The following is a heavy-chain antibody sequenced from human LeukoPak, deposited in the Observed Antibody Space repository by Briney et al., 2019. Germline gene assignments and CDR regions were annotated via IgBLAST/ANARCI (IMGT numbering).Heavy chain of an antibody. J-gene: IGHJ5*02. CDR2: IYTSGST. V-gene: IGHV4-61*02. Sequence: SETLSLTCTVSDGSISSGSYYWSWIRQPAGKGLEWVGRIYTSGSTNYNPSLKSRVTISVDTSKNQFSLKLSSVTAADTALYYCARYRYSSSWDENWFDPWGQGTLVTVSS. CDR3: ARYRYSSSWDENWFDP. CDR1: DGSISSGSYY. D-gene: IGHD6-13*01.